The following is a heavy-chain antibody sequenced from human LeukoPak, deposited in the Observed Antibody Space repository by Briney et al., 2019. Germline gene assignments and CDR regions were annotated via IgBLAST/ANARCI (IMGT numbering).Heavy chain of an antibody. D-gene: IGHD3-10*01. CDR3: ARAGDYYGSGSYSAPFGY. CDR2: IYYSGST. Sequence: SETLSLTCTVSGGSISNYYWSWFRQPPGKGLEWIGYIYYSGSTNYNPSLKSRVTISVDTSKNQFSLKLSSVTAADTAVYYCARAGDYYGSGSYSAPFGYWGQGTLVTVSS. V-gene: IGHV4-59*01. CDR1: GGSISNYY. J-gene: IGHJ4*02.